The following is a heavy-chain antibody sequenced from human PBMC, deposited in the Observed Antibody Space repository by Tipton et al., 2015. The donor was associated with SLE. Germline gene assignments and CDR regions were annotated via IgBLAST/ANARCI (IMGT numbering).Heavy chain of an antibody. CDR1: GGSISSYY. Sequence: TLSLTCTVSGGSISSYYWSWIRQPPGKGLEWIGYIYTSGSTNYNPSLKSRVTISVDTSKNQFSLKLSSVTAADTAVYYCARHVPCGGDCFNWFDPWGQGTLVTVSS. CDR2: IYTSGST. V-gene: IGHV4-4*08. CDR3: ARHVPCGGDCFNWFDP. D-gene: IGHD2-21*01. J-gene: IGHJ5*02.